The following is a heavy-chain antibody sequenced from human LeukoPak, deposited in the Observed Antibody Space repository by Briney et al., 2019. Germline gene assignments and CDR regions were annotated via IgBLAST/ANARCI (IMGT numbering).Heavy chain of an antibody. CDR1: GFTFSSYS. V-gene: IGHV3-30-3*01. CDR3: AKDMGYTFGHAFDY. Sequence: GGSLRLSCAASGFTFSSYSMHWVRQAPGKGLEWVALTSYDGSNKYYADSVKGRFTISRDNSKNTLYLQMNSLRTEDTAMYYCAKDMGYTFGHAFDYWGQGTLVTVSS. D-gene: IGHD5-18*01. J-gene: IGHJ4*02. CDR2: TSYDGSNK.